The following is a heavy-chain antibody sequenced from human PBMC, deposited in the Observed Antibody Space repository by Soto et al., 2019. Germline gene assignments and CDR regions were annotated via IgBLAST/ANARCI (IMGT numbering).Heavy chain of an antibody. D-gene: IGHD2-8*02. CDR1: GYTFTSYA. Sequence: QVQLVQSGAEVKKPGASVKVSCKASGYTFTSYAMHWVRQAPGQRLEWMGWINAGNGNTKYSQKFQGRVTITRDTSASTDYMELSSLRSEETAVYYCARLVPLYYFDYWGQGTLVTVSS. J-gene: IGHJ4*02. CDR3: ARLVPLYYFDY. CDR2: INAGNGNT. V-gene: IGHV1-3*01.